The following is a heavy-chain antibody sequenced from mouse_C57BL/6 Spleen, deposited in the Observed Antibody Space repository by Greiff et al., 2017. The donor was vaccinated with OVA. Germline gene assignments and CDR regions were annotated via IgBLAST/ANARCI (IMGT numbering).Heavy chain of an antibody. CDR2: INPNNGGT. CDR3: ARHDYDGHYYAMDD. V-gene: IGHV1-18*01. Sequence: EVQLQQSGPELVKPGASVKIPCKASGYTFTDYNMDWVKQSNGKSLEWIGDINPNNGGTIYNQKFKGKATLTVDKSSSTAYMELRSLTSEDTAVYYCARHDYDGHYYAMDDWGQGTSVTVSS. CDR1: GYTFTDYN. D-gene: IGHD2-4*01. J-gene: IGHJ4*01.